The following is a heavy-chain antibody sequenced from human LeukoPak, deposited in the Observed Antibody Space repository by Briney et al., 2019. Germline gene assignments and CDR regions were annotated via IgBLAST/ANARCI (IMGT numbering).Heavy chain of an antibody. V-gene: IGHV5-51*01. CDR1: GYTFISFW. D-gene: IGHD4-11*01. J-gene: IGHJ4*02. Sequence: GESLKISCKGSGYTFISFWIGWVRQMPGKGPEWLGMIFPDDSDTRYSPSFQGQVTISVDKLLSTAYLHWSSLKASDTAMYYCTRSTRMTNPDYWGQGTQVTVSS. CDR2: IFPDDSDT. CDR3: TRSTRMTNPDY.